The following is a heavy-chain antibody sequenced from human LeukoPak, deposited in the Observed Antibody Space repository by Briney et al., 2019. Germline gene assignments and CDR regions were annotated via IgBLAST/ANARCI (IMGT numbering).Heavy chain of an antibody. CDR3: ARHGSRMSPFTI. CDR2: IYSTGST. CDR1: GGSISSYY. J-gene: IGHJ3*02. D-gene: IGHD2-2*03. Sequence: SETLSLTCTVSGGSISSYYWSWLRQSPGKGLEWIGYIYSTGSTNHNPFLKSRVNISLDTSMNQFSLNLTSVTAADTAFYYCARHGSRMSPFTIGGQGTVVTVSS. V-gene: IGHV4-59*08.